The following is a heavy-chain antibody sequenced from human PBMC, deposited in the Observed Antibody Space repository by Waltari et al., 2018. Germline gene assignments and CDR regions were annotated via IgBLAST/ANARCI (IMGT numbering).Heavy chain of an antibody. CDR3: ARDYSGSYLDY. J-gene: IGHJ4*02. Sequence: QVQLQESGPGLVKPSQTLSLTCTVSGGSISSGCYYWRWIRQPAGKGLEWIGRIYTSGSTNYNPSLKSRVTISVDTSKNQFSLKLSSVTAVDTAVYYCARDYSGSYLDYWGQGTLVTISS. D-gene: IGHD1-26*01. CDR2: IYTSGST. V-gene: IGHV4-61*02. CDR1: GGSISSGCYY.